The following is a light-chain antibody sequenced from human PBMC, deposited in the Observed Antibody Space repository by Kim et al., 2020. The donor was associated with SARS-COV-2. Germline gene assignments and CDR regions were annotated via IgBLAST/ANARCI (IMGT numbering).Light chain of an antibody. CDR2: DAF. V-gene: IGKV1-33*01. J-gene: IGKJ2*01. Sequence: AAVGDRVTIPGRARQEISQYVNWYPQKPGEAPKLVIYDAFKLATGVTSRFRGSGSGTDFTFTITSLQPEDIATYYCQHYDNLPMYTFGQGTKLEI. CDR3: QHYDNLPMYT. CDR1: QEISQY.